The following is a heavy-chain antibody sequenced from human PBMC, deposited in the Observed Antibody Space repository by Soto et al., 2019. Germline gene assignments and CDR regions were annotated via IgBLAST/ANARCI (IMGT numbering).Heavy chain of an antibody. CDR1: GGSISSYY. Sequence: SETLSLTCTVSGGSISSYYWNWIRQSPGKGLEWIGYVYYSGSTNYNPSLKSRVTISVDTSKNRFSLKLSSVTAADTAVYYCARQRDYYYYGSGTYTTSMDVWGQGATVTVSS. CDR2: VYYSGST. J-gene: IGHJ6*02. D-gene: IGHD3-10*01. CDR3: ARQRDYYYYGSGTYTTSMDV. V-gene: IGHV4-59*08.